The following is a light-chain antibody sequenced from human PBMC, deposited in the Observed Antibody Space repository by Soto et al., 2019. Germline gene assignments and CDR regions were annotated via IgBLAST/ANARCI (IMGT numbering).Light chain of an antibody. Sequence: DIQMTPSPPTVSASVVDIVTISCLQTHAITTWMAYYPPTPGKAPELLVSDASSLECGVPSRFSGMGSGTESPLTISSLQPDDVASDNCHTYNSYPGTCGQGTKVDIK. J-gene: IGKJ1*01. CDR3: HTYNSYPGT. CDR2: DAS. CDR1: HAITTW. V-gene: IGKV1-5*01.